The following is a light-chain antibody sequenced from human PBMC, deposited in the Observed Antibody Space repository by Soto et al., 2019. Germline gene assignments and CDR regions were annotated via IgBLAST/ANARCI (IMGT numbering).Light chain of an antibody. J-gene: IGKJ5*01. V-gene: IGKV1-39*01. Sequence: DIQMTQSPASLSVSVGDRVTITCRASQSINNYLNWYLQRPGQAPKLLIRSASTLQRGVPSRFSGSGSRTEFTLTIADLQPEDFGTYYCQQSITMPITFGHGTRLDIK. CDR3: QQSITMPIT. CDR2: SAS. CDR1: QSINNY.